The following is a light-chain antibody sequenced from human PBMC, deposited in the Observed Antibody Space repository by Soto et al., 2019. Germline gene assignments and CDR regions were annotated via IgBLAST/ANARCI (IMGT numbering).Light chain of an antibody. CDR2: EVS. V-gene: IGLV2-8*01. Sequence: QSALTQPPSGSGSPGQPLTISCTGTSSDVGGYDYVSWYQQYPGKAPNLLIYEVSKRPSGVPDRFSGSKTGNTASLTVSGLQADDEADYYCTPYAGDNNYLFGTGTKVTVL. CDR1: SSDVGGYDY. J-gene: IGLJ1*01. CDR3: TPYAGDNNYL.